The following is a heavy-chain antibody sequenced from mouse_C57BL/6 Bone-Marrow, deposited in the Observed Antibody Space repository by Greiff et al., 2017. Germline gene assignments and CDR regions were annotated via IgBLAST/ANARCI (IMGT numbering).Heavy chain of an antibody. V-gene: IGHV1-5*01. CDR3: FITTPYYYAMDY. D-gene: IGHD1-1*01. CDR2: IYPGNSDT. CDR1: GYTFTSYW. Sequence: EVQLQQSGTVLARPGASVKMSCKTSGYTFTSYWMHWVKQRPGQGLEWIGAIYPGNSDTSYNQKFKGKAKLTAVTSASTAYMELSSLTNEDSAVYYCFITTPYYYAMDYWGQGTSVTVSS. J-gene: IGHJ4*01.